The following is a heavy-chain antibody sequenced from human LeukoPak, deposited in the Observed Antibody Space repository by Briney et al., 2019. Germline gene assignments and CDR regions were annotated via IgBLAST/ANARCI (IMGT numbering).Heavy chain of an antibody. CDR3: VRGVGDSSGYYYSGFDY. D-gene: IGHD3-22*01. CDR2: IYYSGST. J-gene: IGHJ4*02. CDR1: GGSISNYY. Sequence: PSETLSLTCTVSGGSISNYYWSWIRQPPGKGLEWIGYIYYSGSTKYNPSLKSRVTISVDTFKNQFSLKLSSVTAADTAVYYCVRGVGDSSGYYYSGFDYWGQGTLVTVSS. V-gene: IGHV4-59*01.